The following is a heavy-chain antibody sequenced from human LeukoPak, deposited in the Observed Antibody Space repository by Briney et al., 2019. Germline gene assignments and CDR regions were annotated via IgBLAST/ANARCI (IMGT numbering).Heavy chain of an antibody. V-gene: IGHV4-31*03. D-gene: IGHD3-10*01. CDR1: GGSISSGGYS. CDR2: IYYSGST. Sequence: SETLSLTCTVSGGSISSGGYSWSWIRQHPGKGLEWIGYIYYSGSTYYNPSLKSRVTISVDTSKNQFSLKLSSVTAADTAVYYCARGGIRGVPTFDYWGQGTLVTVSS. CDR3: ARGGIRGVPTFDY. J-gene: IGHJ4*02.